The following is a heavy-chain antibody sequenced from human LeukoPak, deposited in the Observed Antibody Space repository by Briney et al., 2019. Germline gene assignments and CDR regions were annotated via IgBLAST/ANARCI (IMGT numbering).Heavy chain of an antibody. J-gene: IGHJ4*02. CDR2: MYYSGST. V-gene: IGHV4-39*01. CDR1: GGSIATRNYY. Sequence: PSETLSLTCSVSGGSIATRNYYWGWIRQPPGQGLEWIASMYYSGSTSYNPSLNNRVTISVDTSKNQFSVKLRSVTAADTAVYYCASQRRNIRPSGSGYIAYAQKIDSWGQGTLVTVSS. D-gene: IGHD5-12*01. CDR3: ASQRRNIRPSGSGYIAYAQKIDS.